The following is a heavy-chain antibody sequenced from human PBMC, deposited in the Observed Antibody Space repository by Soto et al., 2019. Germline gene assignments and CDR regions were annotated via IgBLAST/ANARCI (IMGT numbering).Heavy chain of an antibody. CDR1: GYSFTVYY. Sequence: QAQLVQSGAEVTKPGASVKVSCEASGYSFTVYYIHWVRQAPGQGLEWMGWVNPNTGGTKYAQKFQGTVTMTRDTSITTDYMELSRLRSDDTAVYYCARQLAYCAGDCYPEPIDYWGQGTLVTVSS. V-gene: IGHV1-2*02. J-gene: IGHJ4*02. CDR3: ARQLAYCAGDCYPEPIDY. CDR2: VNPNTGGT. D-gene: IGHD2-21*02.